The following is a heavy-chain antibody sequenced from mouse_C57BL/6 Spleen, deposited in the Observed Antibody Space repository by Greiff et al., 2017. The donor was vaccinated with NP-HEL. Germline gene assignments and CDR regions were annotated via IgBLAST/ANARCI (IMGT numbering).Heavy chain of an antibody. J-gene: IGHJ2*01. CDR3: ARSGYGNYGYFDY. CDR2: IDPSDSYT. V-gene: IGHV1-50*01. Sequence: QVQLQQSGAELVKPGASVKLSCKASGYTFTSYWMQWVKQRPGQGLEWIGEIDPSDSYTNYNQKFKGKATLTVDTSSSTAYMQLSSLTSEDSAVYYCARSGYGNYGYFDYWGQGTTLTVSS. D-gene: IGHD2-10*02. CDR1: GYTFTSYW.